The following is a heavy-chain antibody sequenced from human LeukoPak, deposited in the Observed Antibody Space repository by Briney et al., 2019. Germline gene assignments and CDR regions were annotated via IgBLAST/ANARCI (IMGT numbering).Heavy chain of an antibody. D-gene: IGHD3-16*02. Sequence: GASVKVSCKASGYTFTSYDINWVRQATGQGLEWMGWMNPNSGNTGYAQKFQGRVTMTRNTSISTAYMELSSLRSEDTAAYYCARGPITFGGVIVIPKPAFDYWGQGTLVTVSS. V-gene: IGHV1-8*01. J-gene: IGHJ4*02. CDR3: ARGPITFGGVIVIPKPAFDY. CDR1: GYTFTSYD. CDR2: MNPNSGNT.